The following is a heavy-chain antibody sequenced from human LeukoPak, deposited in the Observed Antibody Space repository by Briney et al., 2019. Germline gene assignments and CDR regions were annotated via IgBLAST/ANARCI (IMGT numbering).Heavy chain of an antibody. CDR1: GFTFSSYG. V-gene: IGHV3-23*01. D-gene: IGHD3-10*01. Sequence: GGSLRLSCAASGFTFSSYGMSWVRQAPGKGLEWVSAISGSGGSTYYADSVKGRFTISRDNSKNTLYLQMNSLRAEDTAVYYCAKLGTMVRGVMGYWGQGTLVTVSS. CDR3: AKLGTMVRGVMGY. J-gene: IGHJ4*02. CDR2: ISGSGGST.